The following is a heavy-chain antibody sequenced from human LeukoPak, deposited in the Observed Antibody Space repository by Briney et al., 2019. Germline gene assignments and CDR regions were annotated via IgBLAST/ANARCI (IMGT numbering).Heavy chain of an antibody. J-gene: IGHJ6*02. V-gene: IGHV3-30*18. Sequence: GGSLRLSCAASGFTFSSYGMHWVRQAPGKGLEWVAVISYDGSNKYYADSVKGRFTISRDNSKNTLYLQMNSLRAEDTALYYCAKDMSYYYDSSGYYFGLYYYYGMDVWGQGTTVTVSS. CDR1: GFTFSSYG. CDR3: AKDMSYYYDSSGYYFGLYYYYGMDV. CDR2: ISYDGSNK. D-gene: IGHD3-22*01.